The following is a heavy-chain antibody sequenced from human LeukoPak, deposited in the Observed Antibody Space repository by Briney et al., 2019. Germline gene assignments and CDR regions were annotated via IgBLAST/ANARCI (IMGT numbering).Heavy chain of an antibody. CDR3: ARGGQYYDFDH. D-gene: IGHD2/OR15-2a*01. J-gene: IGHJ4*02. V-gene: IGHV1-18*01. Sequence: ASVKVSCKASGYTFTDHGINWVRQAPGQGLEWKTWISTYDGDTKSAQKFQGRVTMTTDTFTSTAYMELRSLRLDDTAVYYCARGGQYYDFDHWGQGTLVTVSS. CDR1: GYTFTDHG. CDR2: ISTYDGDT.